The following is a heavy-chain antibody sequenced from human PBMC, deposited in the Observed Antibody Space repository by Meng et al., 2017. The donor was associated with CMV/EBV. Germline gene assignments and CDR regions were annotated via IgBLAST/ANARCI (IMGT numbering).Heavy chain of an antibody. J-gene: IGHJ3*02. CDR3: ARRVEGYCSSTSCDDAFDI. D-gene: IGHD2-2*01. CDR2: IYPGDSDT. V-gene: IGHV5-51*01. Sequence: GGSLRLSCKGSGYSFTSYWIGWVRQMPGKGLEWMGIIYPGDSDTRYGPSFQGQVTISADKSISTAYLQWSSLKASDTAMYYCARRVEGYCSSTSCDDAFDIWGQGTMVTVSS. CDR1: GYSFTSYW.